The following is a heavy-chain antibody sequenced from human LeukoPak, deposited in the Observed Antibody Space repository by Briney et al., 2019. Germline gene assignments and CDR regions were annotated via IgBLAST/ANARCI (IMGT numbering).Heavy chain of an antibody. CDR1: GFTFSSYD. Sequence: GGSLRLSCAASGFTFSSYDMHWVRQATGKGLEWVSAIGTAGDTYYPGSVKGRFTISRENAKNSLYLQMNSLRAGDTAVYYCARAFSGNYGDAFDIWGQGTMVTVSS. D-gene: IGHD1-26*01. CDR3: ARAFSGNYGDAFDI. J-gene: IGHJ3*02. V-gene: IGHV3-13*01. CDR2: IGTAGDT.